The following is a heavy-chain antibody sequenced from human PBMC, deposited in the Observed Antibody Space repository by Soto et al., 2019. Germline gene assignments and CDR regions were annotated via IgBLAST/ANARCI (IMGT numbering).Heavy chain of an antibody. J-gene: IGHJ4*02. Sequence: GGSLRLSCAASGFTFSSYWMHWVRQAPGKGLVWVSRINSDGSSTSYADSVKGRFTISRDNAKNTLYLQMNSLRAEDTAVYYCARGGTYYDSSGYIDYWGQGTLVTVSS. D-gene: IGHD3-22*01. CDR1: GFTFSSYW. V-gene: IGHV3-74*01. CDR2: INSDGSST. CDR3: ARGGTYYDSSGYIDY.